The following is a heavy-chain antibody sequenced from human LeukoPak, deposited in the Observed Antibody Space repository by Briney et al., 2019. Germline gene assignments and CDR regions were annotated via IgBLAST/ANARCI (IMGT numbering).Heavy chain of an antibody. V-gene: IGHV5-51*01. CDR2: IYPGDSDP. Sequence: GESLKISCKVSGYRFTRYWIGWVRQMPGKGLEWMGIIYPGDSDPRYSPSFQGQVTISADKSISTAYLQWSSLKASDTAMYYCATSGRSPFDYWGQGTLVTVSS. CDR3: ATSGRSPFDY. J-gene: IGHJ4*02. CDR1: GYRFTRYW. D-gene: IGHD1-1*01.